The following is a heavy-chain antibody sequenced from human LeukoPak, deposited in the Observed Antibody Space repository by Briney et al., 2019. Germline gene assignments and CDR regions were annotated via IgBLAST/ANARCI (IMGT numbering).Heavy chain of an antibody. Sequence: GGSLRLSCAASGFTFSSYSMNWVRQAPGKGLEWVSYISSSSSTIYYADSVKGRFTISRDNAKNSLYLQMNSLRAEDTAVYYCARDPSDYDFWSGPVHYFDYWGQGTLVTVSS. CDR1: GFTFSSYS. J-gene: IGHJ4*02. D-gene: IGHD3-3*01. V-gene: IGHV3-48*01. CDR3: ARDPSDYDFWSGPVHYFDY. CDR2: ISSSSSTI.